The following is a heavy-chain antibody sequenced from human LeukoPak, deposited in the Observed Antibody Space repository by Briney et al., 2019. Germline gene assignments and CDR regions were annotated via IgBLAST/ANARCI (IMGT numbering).Heavy chain of an antibody. Sequence: QPRGSLRLSCAAPGFTFSNYAMHRVRRAPGKGLEWVASIQSDGSNESNRDYVNGRFTISRDNAKNTLLLQMNRLRGEDTDVYYCVKDHRMSTGSDGFDMWGQGTTVTVSA. CDR2: IQSDGSNE. V-gene: IGHV3-30*02. J-gene: IGHJ3*02. CDR1: GFTFSNYA. CDR3: VKDHRMSTGSDGFDM. D-gene: IGHD5/OR15-5a*01.